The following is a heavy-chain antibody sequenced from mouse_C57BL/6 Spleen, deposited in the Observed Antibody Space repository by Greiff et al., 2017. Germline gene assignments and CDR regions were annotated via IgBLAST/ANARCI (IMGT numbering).Heavy chain of an antibody. CDR3: AGDPYYFDY. V-gene: IGHV1-26*01. CDR2: INPNNGGT. Sequence: VQLQQSGPELVKPGASVKISCKASGYTFTDYYMNWVKQSHGKSLEWIGDINPNNGGTSYNQKFKGKATLAVDKSSSTAYMELRSLTSEDSAVYYCAGDPYYFDYWGQGTTLTVSS. CDR1: GYTFTDYY. J-gene: IGHJ2*01.